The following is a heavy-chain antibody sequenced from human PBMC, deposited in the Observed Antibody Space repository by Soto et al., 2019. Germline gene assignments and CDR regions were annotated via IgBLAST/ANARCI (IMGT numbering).Heavy chain of an antibody. CDR1: GFTFSRYA. D-gene: IGHD3-10*01. V-gene: IGHV3-23*01. CDR2: ISDSGDST. CDR3: AKDPRGVRDTFDF. J-gene: IGHJ4*02. Sequence: EVQLLESGGGLVQPGGSLRLSCAASGFTFSRYAMSWVRQAPGKGLEWVSGISDSGDSTDYADSVKGRFTISRDNSKKMRYLPLNNLRAEDTAVYYCAKDPRGVRDTFDFWGQGTLVTVSS.